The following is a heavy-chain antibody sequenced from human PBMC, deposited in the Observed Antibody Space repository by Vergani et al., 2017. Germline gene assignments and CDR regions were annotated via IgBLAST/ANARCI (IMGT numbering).Heavy chain of an antibody. Sequence: QVQLVQSGAEVKRPGASVKVSCKASGYTFTGYYLHWVRLAPGQGLEWLGWINTNTGDPTYAQAFRGRFVFSLDTSVSTAFLQISSLKAEDTAVYYCARESGGVDYWGQGTLVTVSS. J-gene: IGHJ4*02. CDR3: ARESGGVDY. CDR1: GYTFTGYY. CDR2: INTNTGDP. D-gene: IGHD6-25*01. V-gene: IGHV7-4-1*02.